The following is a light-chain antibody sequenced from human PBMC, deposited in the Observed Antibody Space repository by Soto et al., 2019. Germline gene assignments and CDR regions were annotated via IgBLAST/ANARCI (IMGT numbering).Light chain of an antibody. CDR1: KDIRNF. Sequence: IQMTQSPTSLSASVGDRVTITCRASKDIRNFGAWYQQKPGKAPQLLIYAASTLQSVVPSRFSGSGSVTDFTLTINSLQPEDVANYSCQNYSSVTVFGPGTKVEIK. V-gene: IGKV1-27*01. CDR2: AAS. CDR3: QNYSSVTV. J-gene: IGKJ3*01.